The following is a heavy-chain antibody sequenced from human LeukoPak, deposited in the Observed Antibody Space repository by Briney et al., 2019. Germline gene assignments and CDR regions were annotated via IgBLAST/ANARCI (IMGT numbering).Heavy chain of an antibody. CDR2: INSDGSST. CDR3: ARGLSGNSYFDY. J-gene: IGHJ4*02. V-gene: IGHV3-74*01. Sequence: GSLRLSCAASGFTFSSYWMHWVRQAPGKGLVCVSRINSDGSSTSYADSVKGRFTISRDNAKNTLYLQMNSLRAEDTGVYYCARGLSGNSYFDYWGQGTLVTVSS. CDR1: GFTFSSYW. D-gene: IGHD4-23*01.